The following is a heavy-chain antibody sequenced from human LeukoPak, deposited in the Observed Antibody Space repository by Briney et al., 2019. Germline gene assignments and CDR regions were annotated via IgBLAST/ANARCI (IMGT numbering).Heavy chain of an antibody. V-gene: IGHV3-23*01. CDR2: ISPGGDRT. J-gene: IGHJ5*02. Sequence: GGSLRLSCAASGFTFSTYALSWVRQAPGKGLEWVSAISPGGDRTYYADSVTGRFAISRDNSKNTLYFQMNSLRAEDTAVYYCAKSVTADPWGQGTLVTVSS. D-gene: IGHD4-23*01. CDR1: GFTFSTYA. CDR3: AKSVTADP.